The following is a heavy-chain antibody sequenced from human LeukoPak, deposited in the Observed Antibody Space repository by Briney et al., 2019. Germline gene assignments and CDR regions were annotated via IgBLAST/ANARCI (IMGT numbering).Heavy chain of an antibody. CDR2: INPSGGST. CDR3: AREFRPTTIFGVVQVSGFDY. D-gene: IGHD3-3*01. J-gene: IGHJ4*02. V-gene: IGHV1-46*01. Sequence: ASVKVSCKASGYTFTSYYMHWVRQAPGQGLEWMGIINPSGGSTSYAQKLQGRVTMTRDMSTSTVYMELSSLRSEDTAVYYCAREFRPTTIFGVVQVSGFDYWGQGTLVTVSS. CDR1: GYTFTSYY.